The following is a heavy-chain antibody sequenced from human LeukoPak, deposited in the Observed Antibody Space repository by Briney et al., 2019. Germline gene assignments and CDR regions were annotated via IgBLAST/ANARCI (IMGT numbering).Heavy chain of an antibody. J-gene: IGHJ4*02. Sequence: PGGSLRLSCAASGFSFSTYAMNWVRQAPGKGLEWVSVIGGSGGSTFYADSVKGRFTISRDNSKNTVYLQMYSLRAEDTAVYYCAKVRVMEGYSDSSGYYYIQIFDNWGQGTLVTVSS. CDR1: GFSFSTYA. CDR3: AKVRVMEGYSDSSGYYYIQIFDN. CDR2: IGGSGGST. D-gene: IGHD3-22*01. V-gene: IGHV3-23*01.